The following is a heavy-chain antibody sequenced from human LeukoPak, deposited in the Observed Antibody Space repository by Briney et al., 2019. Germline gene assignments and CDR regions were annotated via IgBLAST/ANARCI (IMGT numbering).Heavy chain of an antibody. Sequence: SETLSLTCTVSGGSISSYYWSWIRQPPGKGLEWIGYIYYSGSTNYNPSLKSRVTTSVDTSKNQFSLKLSSVTAADTAVYYCARDLLAAAVSGTFDYWGQGTLVTVSS. V-gene: IGHV4-59*12. CDR1: GGSISSYY. D-gene: IGHD6-13*01. J-gene: IGHJ4*02. CDR3: ARDLLAAAVSGTFDY. CDR2: IYYSGST.